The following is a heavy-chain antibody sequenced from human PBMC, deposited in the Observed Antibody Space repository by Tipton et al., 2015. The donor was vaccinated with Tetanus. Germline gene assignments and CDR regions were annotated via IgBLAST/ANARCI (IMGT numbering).Heavy chain of an antibody. D-gene: IGHD5-12*01. J-gene: IGHJ4*02. CDR3: ARVIGATITIYD. Sequence: TLSLTCTVSGGSISSGGYYWSWIRQHPGKGLEWIGYIYYSGSTYYNPSLKSRVTISVDTSKNQFSLKLSSVTAADTAVYYCARVIGATITIYDWGQGTLVTVSS. CDR1: GGSISSGGYY. V-gene: IGHV4-31*03. CDR2: IYYSGST.